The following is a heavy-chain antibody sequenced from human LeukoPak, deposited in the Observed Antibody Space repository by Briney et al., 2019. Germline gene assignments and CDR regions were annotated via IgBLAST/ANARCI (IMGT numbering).Heavy chain of an antibody. D-gene: IGHD6-13*01. Sequence: SETLSLTCAVYGGSFSGYYWSWIRQPPGKGLEWIGEINHSGSTNYNPSLKSRVTISVDTSKSQFSLRLSSVTAADTAVYYCARGPGAAGPFDYWGQGTLVTVSS. V-gene: IGHV4-34*01. CDR3: ARGPGAAGPFDY. CDR2: INHSGST. J-gene: IGHJ4*02. CDR1: GGSFSGYY.